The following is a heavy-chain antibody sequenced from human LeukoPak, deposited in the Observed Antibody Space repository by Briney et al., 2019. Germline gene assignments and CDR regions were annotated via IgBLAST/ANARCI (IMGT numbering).Heavy chain of an antibody. CDR1: GFTVSTDH. Sequence: GGSLRLSCAASGFTVSTDHMSWVRQAPGKGLEWVAVSYSGSTSQYAESVKDRFTISRDNSKNTLSLQMNSLRAEDTALYYCARVWELSFDYWGQGTLVTVSS. J-gene: IGHJ4*02. V-gene: IGHV3-53*01. CDR3: ARVWELSFDY. D-gene: IGHD3-16*02. CDR2: SYSGSTS.